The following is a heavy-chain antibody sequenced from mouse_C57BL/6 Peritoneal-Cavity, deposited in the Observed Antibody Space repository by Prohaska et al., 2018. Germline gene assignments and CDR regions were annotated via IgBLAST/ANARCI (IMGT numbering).Heavy chain of an antibody. Sequence: FTFTSYWITWVKQRPGQGLEWIGDIYPGSGSTNYNEKFKSKATLTVDTSSSTAYMQLSSLTSEDSAVYYCARHYDAHYWSKGTSLTGSS. V-gene: IGHV1-55*01. D-gene: IGHD2-4*01. CDR1: FTFTSYW. CDR3: ARHYDAHY. J-gene: IGHJ2*02. CDR2: IYPGSGST.